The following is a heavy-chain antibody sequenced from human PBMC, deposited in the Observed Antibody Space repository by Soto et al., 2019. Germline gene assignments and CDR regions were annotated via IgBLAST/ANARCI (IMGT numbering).Heavy chain of an antibody. Sequence: QVQLQESGPGLVKPSETLSLTCTVSGGSISGGGYYWSWIRQPPGKGLEWIGYTYDSGSTYYNPSLKCRISISIDTSKNQFSQRLTSVTAADTAVYYCAREIIPLTTDWYFDLWGRGTLVTVSS. D-gene: IGHD4-17*01. J-gene: IGHJ2*01. CDR1: GGSISGGGYY. CDR2: TYDSGST. CDR3: AREIIPLTTDWYFDL. V-gene: IGHV4-30-4*01.